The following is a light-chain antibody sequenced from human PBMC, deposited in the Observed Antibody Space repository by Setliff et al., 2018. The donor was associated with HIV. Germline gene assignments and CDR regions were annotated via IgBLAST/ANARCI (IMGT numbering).Light chain of an antibody. CDR1: SSDVGGYSY. CDR3: SSYAITNTLP. V-gene: IGLV2-14*01. Sequence: LTQPASVSGSPGQSITISCTGTSSDVGGYSYVSWYQQHPGKAPKLIIYEVTNRPSGVSNRFSGSKSGNTASLTISGLQAEDEADYYCSSYAITNTLPFGTGTKV. CDR2: EVT. J-gene: IGLJ1*01.